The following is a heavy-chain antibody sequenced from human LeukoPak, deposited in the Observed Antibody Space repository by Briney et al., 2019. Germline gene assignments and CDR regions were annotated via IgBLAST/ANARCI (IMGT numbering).Heavy chain of an antibody. Sequence: ASVKVSCKASGYPFSKYDINWVRQAAGQGLEWMGWVNPNSGNTGYAQKFQGRVTVTRNTSISTAYMELSNLRSDDTAVYYCAGGRSYSSSWYSPRWWFDPWGQGTLVTVSS. D-gene: IGHD6-13*01. J-gene: IGHJ5*02. V-gene: IGHV1-8*01. CDR1: GYPFSKYD. CDR2: VNPNSGNT. CDR3: AGGRSYSSSWYSPRWWFDP.